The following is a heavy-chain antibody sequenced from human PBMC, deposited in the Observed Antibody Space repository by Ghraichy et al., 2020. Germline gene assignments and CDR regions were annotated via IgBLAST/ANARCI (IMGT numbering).Heavy chain of an antibody. Sequence: SETLSLTCTVSGGSISSSNYYWGWICQPPGKGLEWIGSIYYSGSTYYNPSLKSRGTITVDTSKNPFSLKLSSGTAADTAVYYCARLPSYYYILTGYRPVASFDYWGQGTLVTVSS. V-gene: IGHV4-39*01. J-gene: IGHJ4*02. CDR3: ARLPSYYYILTGYRPVASFDY. CDR2: IYYSGST. D-gene: IGHD3-9*01. CDR1: GGSISSSNYY.